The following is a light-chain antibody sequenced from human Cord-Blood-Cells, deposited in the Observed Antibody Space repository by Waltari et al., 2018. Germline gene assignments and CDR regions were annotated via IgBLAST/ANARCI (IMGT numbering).Light chain of an antibody. Sequence: QSALTQPASVSGSPGQSITISCTGTSSDVGGYNYVFLYQQHPGKAPKLMIYDVSNRPSGVSNRFSGSKSGNTASLTISGLQAEDEADYYCSSYTSSSTYVFGTGTKVTVL. V-gene: IGLV2-14*01. CDR3: SSYTSSSTYV. CDR1: SSDVGGYNY. CDR2: DVS. J-gene: IGLJ1*01.